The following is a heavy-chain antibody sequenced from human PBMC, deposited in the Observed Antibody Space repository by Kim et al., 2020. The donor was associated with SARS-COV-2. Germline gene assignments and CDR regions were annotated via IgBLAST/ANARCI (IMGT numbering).Heavy chain of an antibody. CDR3: ARQQHIVVVTATRFWF. J-gene: IGHJ5*01. V-gene: IGHV4-39*01. CDR1: GGSISSSSYY. Sequence: SETLSLTCTVSGGSISSSSYYWGWIRQPPGKGLEWIGSIYYSGSTYYNPSLKSRVTISVDTSKNQFSLKPSSVTAADTAVYYCARQQHIVVVTATRFWF. CDR2: IYYSGST. D-gene: IGHD2-21*02.